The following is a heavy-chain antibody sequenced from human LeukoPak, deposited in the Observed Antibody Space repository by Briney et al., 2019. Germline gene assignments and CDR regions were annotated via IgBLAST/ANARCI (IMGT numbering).Heavy chain of an antibody. D-gene: IGHD6-19*01. CDR2: ISYDGSNK. CDR1: GFTFSSYA. CDR3: PKALNTGWYSYSLDY. Sequence: PGGSLTLSCAASGFTFSSYAMSWVRQAPGKGLEWVAVISYDGSNKCYADSVKGRFIISRDNSKNTLSLQMNNLRPEDTAVYYCPKALNTGWYSYSLDYWGQGTLVTVSS. J-gene: IGHJ4*02. V-gene: IGHV3-30*18.